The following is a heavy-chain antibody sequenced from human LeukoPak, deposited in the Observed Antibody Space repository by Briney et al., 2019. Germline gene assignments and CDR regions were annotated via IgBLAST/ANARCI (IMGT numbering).Heavy chain of an antibody. D-gene: IGHD3-22*01. J-gene: IGHJ4*02. CDR3: ARDGYSDSSGYDYPPSV. V-gene: IGHV4-59*01. CDR2: MSYSGSS. CDR1: GGSISSYY. Sequence: SETLSLTCTVSGGSISSYYWSWIRQPPGKGLEWIGYMSYSGSSSYNPSLRSRVTISVDASKKQFSLKLSSVTAADTAVYYCARDGYSDSSGYDYPPSVWGQGTLVTVSS.